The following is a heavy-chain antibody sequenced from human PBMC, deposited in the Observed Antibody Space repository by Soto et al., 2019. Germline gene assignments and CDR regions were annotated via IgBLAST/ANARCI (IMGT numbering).Heavy chain of an antibody. CDR1: GFSLTTSGVA. D-gene: IGHD2-21*02. J-gene: IGHJ4*02. CDR3: AHRPTSTDDFYFDY. Sequence: QITLTESGPTPVTPTQTLTLTCSFSGFSLTTSGVAVGWFRQPPGKAPEWLALFYWNDDKRYSPYLRSRLTVTGDSSKNQVVLTLANVDPVDSGTYYCAHRPTSTDDFYFDYWGQGTLVTVSS. V-gene: IGHV2-5*01. CDR2: FYWNDDK.